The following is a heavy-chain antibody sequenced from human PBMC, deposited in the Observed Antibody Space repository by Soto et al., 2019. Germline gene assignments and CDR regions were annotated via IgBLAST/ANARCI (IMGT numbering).Heavy chain of an antibody. D-gene: IGHD5-12*01. V-gene: IGHV4-34*01. CDR3: ARVDIVTTNWFDP. CDR1: GGSFSGYY. J-gene: IGHJ5*02. Sequence: QVQLQQWGAGLLKPSETLSLTCAVYGGSFSGYYWSWIRQPPGKGLEWIGEINHRGYTTYNPSLKSRVTISVATSKIQFSLKLSSVTAADTAVYYCARVDIVTTNWFDPWGQGTPVTVSS. CDR2: INHRGYT.